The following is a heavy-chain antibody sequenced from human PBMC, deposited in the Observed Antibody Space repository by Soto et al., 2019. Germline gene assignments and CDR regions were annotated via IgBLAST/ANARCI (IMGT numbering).Heavy chain of an antibody. V-gene: IGHV3-74*01. Sequence: EVQLVESGGGLVQPGGSLRLSCAASGFTFSTYWMHWVRQAPGKGLVWVSRIDSDGSSTNYADSVKGRFTISRDNAKNTLYLQMNSLRAEDTAVYYCARDMGWELLLDAFDILGQGTMVTVSS. CDR2: IDSDGSST. D-gene: IGHD1-26*01. J-gene: IGHJ3*02. CDR3: ARDMGWELLLDAFDI. CDR1: GFTFSTYW.